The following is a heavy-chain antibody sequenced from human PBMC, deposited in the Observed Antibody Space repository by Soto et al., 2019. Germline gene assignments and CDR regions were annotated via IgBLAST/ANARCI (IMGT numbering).Heavy chain of an antibody. CDR2: MNPNSGNT. J-gene: IGHJ4*02. CDR1: GYSFTSYD. V-gene: IGHV1-8*01. CDR3: ARNLPNTGSFDI. Sequence: QVHLVQSGAEVKKPGASVKVSCKASGYSFTSYDINWVRQATGQGLEWLGWMNPNSGNTGYAQKFQGRVTMTRDTSISTPYMELSSLRPGDTPVYFGARNLPNTGSFDIWGQGTLFTVSS.